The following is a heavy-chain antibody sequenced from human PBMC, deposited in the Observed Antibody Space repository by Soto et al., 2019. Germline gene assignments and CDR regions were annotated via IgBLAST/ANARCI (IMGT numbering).Heavy chain of an antibody. CDR1: GFTLSSYW. CDR2: IDGEGGET. Sequence: EVQLVESGGGLVQPGGSLRLSCAASGFTLSSYWMQWVRQAPGKGLEWVSRIDGEGGETSYADSVKGRFTISRDNAQNTLHLEMNSLKSDYTAVYYFVRDSHGDRWGQGTLVTVSS. CDR3: VRDSHGDR. J-gene: IGHJ5*02. V-gene: IGHV3-74*01.